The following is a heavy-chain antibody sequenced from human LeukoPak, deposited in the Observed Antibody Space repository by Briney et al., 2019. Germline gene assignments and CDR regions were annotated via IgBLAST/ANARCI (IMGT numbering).Heavy chain of an antibody. CDR2: ISGSGGST. CDR3: AKDGGGSGSYPKDWYFDL. V-gene: IGHV3-23*01. D-gene: IGHD1-26*01. CDR1: GFTFSSYA. J-gene: IGHJ2*01. Sequence: GGSLRLSCAASGFTFSSYAMSWVRQAPGKGLEWVSAISGSGGSTYYADSVKGRFTISRDNSKNTLYLQMNSLRAEDTAVYYCAKDGGGSGSYPKDWYFDLWGRGTLVTVSS.